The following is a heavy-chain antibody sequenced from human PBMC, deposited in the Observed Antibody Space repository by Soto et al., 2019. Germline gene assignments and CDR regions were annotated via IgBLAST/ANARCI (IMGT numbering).Heavy chain of an antibody. V-gene: IGHV3-30*18. J-gene: IGHJ6*02. CDR1: GFTFSSYG. CDR2: ISYDGSNK. D-gene: IGHD3-3*01. Sequence: GGSLRLSCAASGFTFSSYGMHWVRQAPGKGLEWVAVISYDGSNKYYADSVKGRFTISRDNSKNTLYLQMNSLRAEDTAVYYCAKDRGSTIFGGMDVWGQGTTVTVSS. CDR3: AKDRGSTIFGGMDV.